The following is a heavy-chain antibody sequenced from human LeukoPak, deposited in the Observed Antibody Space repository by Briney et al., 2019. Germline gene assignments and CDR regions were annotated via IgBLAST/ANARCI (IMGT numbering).Heavy chain of an antibody. J-gene: IGHJ6*04. Sequence: PGGSLRLSCAASGFTFSSYSTNWVRQAPGKGLECVAYISSSGNSVYHADSVKGRFTISRDNGKNSMYLQMNSLRADDTAVYYCARDPIASRQEETVWGKGTTVTVSS. CDR1: GFTFSSYS. V-gene: IGHV3-48*04. D-gene: IGHD6-6*01. CDR3: ARDPIASRQEETV. CDR2: ISSSGNSV.